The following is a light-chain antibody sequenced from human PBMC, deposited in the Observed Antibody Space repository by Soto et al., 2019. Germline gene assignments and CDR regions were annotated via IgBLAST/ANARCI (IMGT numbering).Light chain of an antibody. CDR3: QQYNSYSRT. J-gene: IGKJ1*01. Sequence: DIQMTQSPSTLSACVGDRVTVTCRSSQSISSSLAWYQQKPGKAPKLLIYRASNLQSGVPSRFSGSGSGTEFTLTITSLQPDDFATYYCQQYNSYSRTFGQGTKVDVK. CDR2: RAS. V-gene: IGKV1-5*03. CDR1: QSISSS.